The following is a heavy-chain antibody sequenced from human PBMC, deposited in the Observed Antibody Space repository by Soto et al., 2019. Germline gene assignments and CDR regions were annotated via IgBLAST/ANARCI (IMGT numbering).Heavy chain of an antibody. D-gene: IGHD7-27*01. CDR2: IYYNGNT. J-gene: IGHJ4*02. CDR3: TRANWYSEY. CDR1: GGSISNHY. Sequence: QVQLQESGPGLVKPSETLSLTCTVSGGSISNHYWSWIRQPPGKGLEWIGYIYYNGNTNYNPSLKCRATMSVDTSNNQISLKFSSVTAADTAVYYCTRANWYSEYWGQGTLVTVSS. V-gene: IGHV4-59*11.